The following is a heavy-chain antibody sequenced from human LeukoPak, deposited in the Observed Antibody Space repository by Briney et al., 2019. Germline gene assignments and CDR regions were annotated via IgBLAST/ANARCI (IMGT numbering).Heavy chain of an antibody. Sequence: PSETLSLTYTVSGGSISGSSYYWGWIRQPPGKGLEWIGSIYYSGSTNYNPSLKSRVTISVDTSKNQFSLKLSSVTAADTAVYYCARDAGSSSWYDSAGYYMDVWGKGTTVTVSS. CDR2: IYYSGST. V-gene: IGHV4-39*07. CDR1: GGSISGSSYY. CDR3: ARDAGSSSWYDSAGYYMDV. D-gene: IGHD6-13*01. J-gene: IGHJ6*03.